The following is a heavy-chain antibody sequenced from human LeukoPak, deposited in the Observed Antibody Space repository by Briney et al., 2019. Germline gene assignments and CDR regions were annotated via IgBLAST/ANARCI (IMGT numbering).Heavy chain of an antibody. J-gene: IGHJ4*02. V-gene: IGHV3-66*01. CDR1: GFTVSSSY. D-gene: IGHD2-21*01. Sequence: GGSLRLSCTGSGFTVSSSYMSWVSQTPGKGLEWVSGIYSGGTTYYADSVKGRVTISRDSSKNTLYLQMNSLRAEDTAVYYCARDRRDGYLGHWGQGTLVTVSS. CDR2: IYSGGTT. CDR3: ARDRRDGYLGH.